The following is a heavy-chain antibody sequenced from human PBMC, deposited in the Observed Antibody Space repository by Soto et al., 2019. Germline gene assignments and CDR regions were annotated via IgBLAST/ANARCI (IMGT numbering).Heavy chain of an antibody. D-gene: IGHD3-22*01. CDR2: IYYSGST. CDR1: GGSISSGDYY. J-gene: IGHJ3*02. Sequence: PSETLSLTCTVSGGSISSGDYYWGWIRQPPGKGLEWIGYIYYSGSTYYNPSLKSRVTISVDTSKNQFSLKLSSVTAADTAVYYCARVSAGSSGYYYVLPAFDIWGQGTMVTVSS. V-gene: IGHV4-30-4*01. CDR3: ARVSAGSSGYYYVLPAFDI.